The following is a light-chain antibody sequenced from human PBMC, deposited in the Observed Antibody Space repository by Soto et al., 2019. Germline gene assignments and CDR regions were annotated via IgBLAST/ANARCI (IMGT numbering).Light chain of an antibody. V-gene: IGKV1-33*01. CDR1: QDINNY. J-gene: IGKJ1*01. CDR3: QQYGNLLWT. Sequence: DIQMTQSPSSLSASVGDRVTITCQASQDINNYLNWYRHKPGKAPELLIYDASNLETGVPSRFSGCGSGTDFTFTISSLQPEDIATYYCQQYGNLLWTFGQGTKVEIK. CDR2: DAS.